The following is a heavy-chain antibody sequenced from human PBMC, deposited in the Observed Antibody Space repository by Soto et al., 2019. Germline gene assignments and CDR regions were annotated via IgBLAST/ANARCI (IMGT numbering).Heavy chain of an antibody. V-gene: IGHV4-34*01. Sequence: NPSETLSLTCAVYGGSFSGYYWSWIRQPPGKGLEWIGEINHSGSTNYNPSLKSRVTISVDTSKNQFSLKLSSVTAADTAVYYCARLNWGVYYYYGMDVWGQGTTVTVSS. CDR2: INHSGST. J-gene: IGHJ6*02. D-gene: IGHD7-27*01. CDR1: GGSFSGYY. CDR3: ARLNWGVYYYYGMDV.